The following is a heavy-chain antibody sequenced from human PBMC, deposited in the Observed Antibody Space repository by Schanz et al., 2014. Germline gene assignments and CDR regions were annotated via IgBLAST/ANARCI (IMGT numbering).Heavy chain of an antibody. Sequence: EVQLVESGGGLVQPGGSLRLSCAASGFTVSSDYMAWVRQAPGKGLEWVSTIASGGSHTFYADSVTGRFTISGDNSKNTLFLPMNSLRVEDTAIYYCAKIWKAHHLTGRPGWSDGMDVWGQGTTV. D-gene: IGHD3-3*01. CDR2: IASGGSHT. CDR1: GFTVSSDY. V-gene: IGHV3-53*01. J-gene: IGHJ6*02. CDR3: AKIWKAHHLTGRPGWSDGMDV.